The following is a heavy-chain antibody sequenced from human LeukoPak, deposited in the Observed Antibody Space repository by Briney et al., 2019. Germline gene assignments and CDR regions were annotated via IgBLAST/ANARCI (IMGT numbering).Heavy chain of an antibody. CDR1: GGSISSYY. CDR3: AGTRGYSYGYDLDY. V-gene: IGHV4-59*12. Sequence: SETLSLTCTVSGGSISSYYWSWIRQPPGKGLEWIGYIYYSGSTNYNPSLKSRVTISVDTSKNQFSLKLSSVTAADTAVYYCAGTRGYSYGYDLDYWGQGTLVTVSS. CDR2: IYYSGST. D-gene: IGHD5-18*01. J-gene: IGHJ4*02.